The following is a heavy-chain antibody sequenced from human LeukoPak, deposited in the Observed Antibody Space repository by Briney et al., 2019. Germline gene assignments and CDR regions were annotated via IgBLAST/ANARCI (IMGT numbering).Heavy chain of an antibody. CDR1: GYTLTSYG. V-gene: IGHV1-18*01. CDR3: AMVRGVIPLFDY. D-gene: IGHD3-10*01. J-gene: IGHJ4*02. Sequence: ASVKVSCKASGYTLTSYGISWVRQAPGQGLEWMGWISAYNGNTNYAQKLQGRVTMTTDTSTSTAYMELRSLRSDDTAVYYCAMVRGVIPLFDYWGQGTLVTVSS. CDR2: ISAYNGNT.